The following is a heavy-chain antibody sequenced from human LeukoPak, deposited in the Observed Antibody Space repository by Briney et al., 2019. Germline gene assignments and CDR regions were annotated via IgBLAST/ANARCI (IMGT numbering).Heavy chain of an antibody. V-gene: IGHV4-59*01. CDR3: ARGIDSGYVLYGFDY. D-gene: IGHD5-12*01. CDR2: IYYSGST. J-gene: IGHJ4*02. Sequence: SSETLSLTCTVSGGSISSYYWSWIRQPPGKGLEWIGYIYYSGSTNYNPSLKSRVTISVDTSKNQFSLKLSSVTAADTAVYYCARGIDSGYVLYGFDYWGQGTLVTVSS. CDR1: GGSISSYY.